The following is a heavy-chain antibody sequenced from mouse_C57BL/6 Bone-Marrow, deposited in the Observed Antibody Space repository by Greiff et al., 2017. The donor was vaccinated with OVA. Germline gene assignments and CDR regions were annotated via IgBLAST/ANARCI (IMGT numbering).Heavy chain of an antibody. CDR1: GFTFSSYG. CDR3: ARQSSTVVGYFDV. J-gene: IGHJ1*03. CDR2: ISSGGSYT. Sequence: EVKLEESGGDLVKPGGSLKLSCAASGFTFSSYGMSWVRQTPDKRLEWVATISSGGSYTYYPDSVKGRFTISRDNAKNTLYLQMSSLKSEDTAMYYCARQSSTVVGYFDVWGTGTTVTVSS. D-gene: IGHD1-1*01. V-gene: IGHV5-6*02.